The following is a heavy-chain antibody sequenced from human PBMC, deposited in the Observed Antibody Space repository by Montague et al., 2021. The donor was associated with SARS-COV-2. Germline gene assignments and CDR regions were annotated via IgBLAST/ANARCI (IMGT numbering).Heavy chain of an antibody. CDR2: TYYRSKWNN. D-gene: IGHD2-2*01. CDR1: GDNVSINIAT. V-gene: IGHV6-1*01. J-gene: IGHJ4*02. CDR3: ARIPVGSKYYFDF. Sequence: CAISGDNVSINIATWNWIRQSPSSCLEWLVRTYYRSKWNNDYAESVKSRITIDPDTSKHQFPLHLNSVTPEDTAVYYCARIPVGSKYYFDFWGQGTLVTVSS.